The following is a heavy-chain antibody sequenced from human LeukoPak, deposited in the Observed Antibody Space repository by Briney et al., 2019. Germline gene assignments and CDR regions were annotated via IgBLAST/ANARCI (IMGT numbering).Heavy chain of an antibody. V-gene: IGHV1-46*01. CDR3: SRELGGRYFDY. CDR1: GYTFSNYY. D-gene: IGHD2-15*01. J-gene: IGHJ4*02. CDR2: NNPSGGRT. Sequence: ASVKVSCKASGYTFSNYYIHWVRQAPGQGLEWMGVNNPSGGRTTYAQKFQGRVTMTRETSTSTAYMDLSSLRSDDTAVYYCSRELGGRYFDYWGQGTLVTVSS.